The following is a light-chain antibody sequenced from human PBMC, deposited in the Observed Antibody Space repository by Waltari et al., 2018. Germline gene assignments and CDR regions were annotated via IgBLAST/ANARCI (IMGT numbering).Light chain of an antibody. J-gene: IGKJ1*01. CDR1: QSVSSSY. V-gene: IGKV3-20*01. CDR3: QQYGRSPGT. CDR2: GAS. Sequence: ENVLTQSPGTLSLSPGERATLSCRASQSVSSSYLAWYQQKPGQAPRLLIYGASSTATGSPDRFSGSGSGTDFTLTISRLEPEDFAVYYCQQYGRSPGTFGQGTKVEIK.